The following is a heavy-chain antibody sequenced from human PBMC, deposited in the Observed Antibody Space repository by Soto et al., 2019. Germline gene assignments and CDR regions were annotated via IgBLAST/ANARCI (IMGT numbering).Heavy chain of an antibody. CDR1: GFTFSNAW. D-gene: IGHD3-22*01. Sequence: GGSLRLSCAASGFTFSNAWMSWVRQAPGKGLEWVGRIKSKTDGGTTDYAAPVKGRFTISRDDSKNTLYLQMNSLKTEGTPVYYCATEDYEAYFDLWGRGTRVTVSS. V-gene: IGHV3-15*01. CDR3: ATEDYEAYFDL. J-gene: IGHJ2*01. CDR2: IKSKTDGGTT.